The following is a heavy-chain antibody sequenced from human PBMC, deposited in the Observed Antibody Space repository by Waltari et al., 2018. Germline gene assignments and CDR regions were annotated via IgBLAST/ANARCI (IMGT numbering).Heavy chain of an antibody. CDR3: ARVGYSSGWYGYYYYGMDV. CDR2: TYYRSKWYN. D-gene: IGHD6-19*01. CDR1: GARVSSNSAA. J-gene: IGHJ6*02. Sequence: QVQLQQSGPGLVKPSQTLSLTCAISGARVSSNSAACTWIRQSPLRGLGWLGRTYYRSKWYNDYAVSVKSRITINPDTSKNQFSLQLNSVTPEDTAVYYCARVGYSSGWYGYYYYGMDVWGQGTTVTVSS. V-gene: IGHV6-1*01.